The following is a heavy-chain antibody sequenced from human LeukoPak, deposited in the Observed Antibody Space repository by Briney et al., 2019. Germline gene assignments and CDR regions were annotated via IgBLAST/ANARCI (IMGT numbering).Heavy chain of an antibody. D-gene: IGHD3-10*01. CDR2: IYTSGST. V-gene: IGHV4-4*07. Sequence: SETLSLTCTVSGGSISSYYWSWIRQPAGKGLEWIGRIYTSGSTNYNPSLKSRVTMSVDTSKNQFSLKLSSVTAADTAVYYCARDGSGKLPYYYYYYMDVWGKGTTVTVSS. CDR1: GGSISSYY. J-gene: IGHJ6*03. CDR3: ARDGSGKLPYYYYYYMDV.